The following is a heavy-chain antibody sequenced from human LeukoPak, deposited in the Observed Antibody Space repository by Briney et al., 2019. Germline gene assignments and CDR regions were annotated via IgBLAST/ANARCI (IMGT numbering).Heavy chain of an antibody. CDR2: IWCDGSNK. J-gene: IGHJ5*02. D-gene: IGHD1-1*01. Sequence: GGSLRLSCAASGLTFSSYGMHWVRQAPGKGLEWVAVIWCDGSNKYYADSVKGRFTISRDNSKNTLYLQVSSLRADDTAVYYCERDMGTTRLDLWGQGTLVTVSS. CDR3: ERDMGTTRLDL. CDR1: GLTFSSYG. V-gene: IGHV3-33*01.